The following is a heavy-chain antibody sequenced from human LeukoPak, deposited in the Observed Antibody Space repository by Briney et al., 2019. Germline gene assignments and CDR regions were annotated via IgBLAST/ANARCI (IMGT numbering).Heavy chain of an antibody. CDR3: ARGGSYPGC. Sequence: SGGSLRPSCAASGFTFSNYWMSWVRQAPGKGLEWVAKIKQDGSEEYYVDSVKGRFSISRDNAKNSLFLQMNSLRVEDTAIYYCARGGSYPGCWGQGTLVTVSS. D-gene: IGHD1-26*01. V-gene: IGHV3-7*03. J-gene: IGHJ4*02. CDR2: IKQDGSEE. CDR1: GFTFSNYW.